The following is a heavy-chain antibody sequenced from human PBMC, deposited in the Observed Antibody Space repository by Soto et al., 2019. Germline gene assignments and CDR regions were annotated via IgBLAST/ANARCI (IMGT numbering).Heavy chain of an antibody. CDR2: IYHSGST. Sequence: QLQLQESGSGLVKPSQTLSLTCAVSGGSISSGGYSWSWIRQPPGKGLEWIGYIYHSGSTYYNPSLKSRVTIPVDRSKNQFSLKLSSAADTAVYYCARVPDRWGQGTLVTVSS. CDR3: ARVPDR. J-gene: IGHJ5*02. V-gene: IGHV4-30-2*01. CDR1: GGSISSGGYS. D-gene: IGHD2-2*01.